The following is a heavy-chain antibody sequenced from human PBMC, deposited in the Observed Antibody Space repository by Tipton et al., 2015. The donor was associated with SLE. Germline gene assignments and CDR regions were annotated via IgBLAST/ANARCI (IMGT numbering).Heavy chain of an antibody. D-gene: IGHD6-6*01. CDR1: GFTFSSYS. CDR2: ISSSSSYI. J-gene: IGHJ4*02. V-gene: IGHV3-21*01. CDR3: ARQAYSSSSGDY. Sequence: SLRLSCAASGFTFSSYSMNWVRQAPGKGLEWVSSISSSSSYIYYADSVKGRFTISRDNAKNSLYLQMNSLRAEDTAVYYCARQAYSSSSGDYWGQGTLVTVSS.